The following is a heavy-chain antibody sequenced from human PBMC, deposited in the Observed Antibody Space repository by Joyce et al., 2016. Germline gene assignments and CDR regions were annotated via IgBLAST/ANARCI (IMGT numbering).Heavy chain of an antibody. CDR3: ASPGYSSGWYRINALES. Sequence: EVQLVESGGGLIQPGGSLRLSCAASGFTVSSNYMRWVRQAPGKGLEWVSVIYSGGSTHYADSVKGRFTISRDNSKNTLYLQMSSLRAEDTAVYYCASPGYSSGWYRINALESWGQGTLVTVSS. CDR1: GFTVSSNY. V-gene: IGHV3-53*01. CDR2: IYSGGST. D-gene: IGHD6-19*01. J-gene: IGHJ5*02.